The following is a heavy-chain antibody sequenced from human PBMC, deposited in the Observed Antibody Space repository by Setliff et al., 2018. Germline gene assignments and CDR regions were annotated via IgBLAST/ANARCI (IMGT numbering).Heavy chain of an antibody. CDR3: ARDKLRFLENWFDP. CDR1: GFTFSSYW. J-gene: IGHJ5*02. D-gene: IGHD3-3*01. CDR2: IKQDGSEK. V-gene: IGHV3-7*01. Sequence: GGSLRLSCAASGFTFSSYWMSWVRQAPGKGLEWVANIKQDGSEKYYVDSVKGRFTISRDNAKNSLYLQMNSLRAEDTAVYYCARDKLRFLENWFDPWGQGTLVTVSS.